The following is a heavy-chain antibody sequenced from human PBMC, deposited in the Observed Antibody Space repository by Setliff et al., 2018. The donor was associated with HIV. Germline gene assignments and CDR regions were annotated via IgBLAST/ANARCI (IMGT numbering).Heavy chain of an antibody. Sequence: SETLSLTCTVSGGSISSGDYYWSWIRQHPRKGLEWIGYIYYTGSTYYNPSLKSRVTISVDTSKNQFSLKLGSVTAADTAVYYCARAPFYYGSGSYQTFDYWGQGTLVTVSS. J-gene: IGHJ4*02. CDR2: IYYTGST. D-gene: IGHD3-10*01. CDR3: ARAPFYYGSGSYQTFDY. V-gene: IGHV4-31*03. CDR1: GGSISSGDYY.